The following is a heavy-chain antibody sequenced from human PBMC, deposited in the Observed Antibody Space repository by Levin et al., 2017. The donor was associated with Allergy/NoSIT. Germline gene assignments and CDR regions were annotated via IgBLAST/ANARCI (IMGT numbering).Heavy chain of an antibody. J-gene: IGHJ4*02. CDR2: IYSSGII. CDR3: ARGDRELDY. V-gene: IGHV4-59*12. D-gene: IGHD1-26*01. CDR1: GGSLNTYT. Sequence: GSLRLSCSVSGGSLNTYTWSWIRQPPGKGLEWIGYIYSSGIINSNPSLKTRVTMSVDTSKNQFSLKLSSVTTTDTAVYYCARGDRELDYWGQGILVTVSS.